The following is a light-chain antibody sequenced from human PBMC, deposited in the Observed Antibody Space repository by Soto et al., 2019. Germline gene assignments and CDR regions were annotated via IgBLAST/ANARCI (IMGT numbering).Light chain of an antibody. Sequence: QSVLTQPPSASGTPGQRVTISCSGSSSNIGSNTVNWYQQLPGTDPKLLIYSNNQRPSGVPDRFSGSKSGTSASLAISGLQSEDEADYYCAAWDDSLNVFVVFGGGTKLTVL. J-gene: IGLJ2*01. CDR3: AAWDDSLNVFVV. CDR2: SNN. CDR1: SSNIGSNT. V-gene: IGLV1-44*01.